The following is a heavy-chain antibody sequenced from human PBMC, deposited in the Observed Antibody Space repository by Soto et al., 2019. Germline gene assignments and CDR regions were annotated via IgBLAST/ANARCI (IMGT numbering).Heavy chain of an antibody. Sequence: QVRLQQWGAGLLKPSETLSLTCALYGGSFSDYYWTWIRQPPGKGLEWIGEINRRGGTNCHPSLMSRVTISLDTSRNQFSLKLSSVTAADTAVYYCAREVPSRYFDLWGRGTPVTVSS. D-gene: IGHD1-1*01. J-gene: IGHJ2*01. CDR2: INRRGGT. CDR1: GGSFSDYY. V-gene: IGHV4-34*01. CDR3: AREVPSRYFDL.